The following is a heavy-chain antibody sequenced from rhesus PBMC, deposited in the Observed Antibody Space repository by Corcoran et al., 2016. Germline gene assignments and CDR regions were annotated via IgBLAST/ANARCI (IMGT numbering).Heavy chain of an antibody. Sequence: QVQLVQSGAEVKKPGASVKVSCKPSGFTFGSTAISWVRKAPVQGLEWMGVIIPLVGVTNYAGKFQGRVTITADTSTSTAYMELSSLRSEDTAVYYCAREGGPDSDYWGQGVLVTVSS. J-gene: IGHJ4*01. D-gene: IGHD3-22*01. V-gene: IGHV1-198*02. CDR1: GFTFGSTA. CDR3: AREGGPDSDY. CDR2: IIPLVGVT.